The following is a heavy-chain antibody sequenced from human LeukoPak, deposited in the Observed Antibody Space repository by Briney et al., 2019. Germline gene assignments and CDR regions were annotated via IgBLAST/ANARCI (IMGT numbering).Heavy chain of an antibody. Sequence: ASVKVSFKVSGYTLTELSMHWVRQAPGKRLEWMGGFDPEDGETIYAQKFQGRVTMTEDTSTDTAYMELSSLRSEDTAVYYCATRDSSSWYLAYYFDYWGQGTLVTVSS. CDR1: GYTLTELS. V-gene: IGHV1-24*01. CDR3: ATRDSSSWYLAYYFDY. CDR2: FDPEDGET. J-gene: IGHJ4*02. D-gene: IGHD6-13*01.